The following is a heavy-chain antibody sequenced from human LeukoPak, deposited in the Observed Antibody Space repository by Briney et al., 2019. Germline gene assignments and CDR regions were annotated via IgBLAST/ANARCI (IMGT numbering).Heavy chain of an antibody. Sequence: GGSLRLSCAASGFTFSSYSMNWVRQAPGKGLEWVSSISSSSSYIYYADSVKGRFTISRDNAKNSLYLQMNSLRAEDTAVYYCASGRGDYFDYWGQGTLVTVPS. CDR3: ASGRGDYFDY. J-gene: IGHJ4*02. CDR2: ISSSSSYI. D-gene: IGHD1-26*01. V-gene: IGHV3-21*01. CDR1: GFTFSSYS.